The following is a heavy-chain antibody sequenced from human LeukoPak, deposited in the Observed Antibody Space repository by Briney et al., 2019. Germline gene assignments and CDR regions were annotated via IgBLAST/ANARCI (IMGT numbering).Heavy chain of an antibody. CDR3: AGDRGSYYL. V-gene: IGHV4-34*01. D-gene: IGHD1-26*01. CDR2: INHSGST. CDR1: GGSSSGYY. Sequence: SETLSLTCAVYGGSSSGYYWSWIRQPPGKGLEWIREINHSGSTNYNPSLKSRVTISVDTSKNQFSLKLSSVTAADTAVYYCAGDRGSYYLWGQGTLVTVSS. J-gene: IGHJ5*02.